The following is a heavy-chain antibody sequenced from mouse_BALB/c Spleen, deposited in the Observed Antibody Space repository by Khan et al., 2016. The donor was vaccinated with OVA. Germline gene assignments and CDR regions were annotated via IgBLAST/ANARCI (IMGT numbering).Heavy chain of an antibody. J-gene: IGHJ3*01. V-gene: IGHV5-9-3*01. CDR3: AKSAYGKVAY. CDR2: ISSDGDYT. D-gene: IGHD2-1*01. Sequence: EVELVESGGGLVKPGGSLKLSCAASGFTFSTYAMSWVRQTPEKRLEWVATISSDGDYTYYPDNVTGRFTISRDNAKNTLYLQMSSLRSEDTAMYYCAKSAYGKVAYWGQGTLVTVSA. CDR1: GFTFSTYA.